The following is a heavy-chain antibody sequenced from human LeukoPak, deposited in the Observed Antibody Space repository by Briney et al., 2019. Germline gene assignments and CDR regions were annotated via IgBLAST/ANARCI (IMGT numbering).Heavy chain of an antibody. V-gene: IGHV1-8*02. CDR2: MNPNSGNT. CDR3: ARGVSGSYYHY. J-gene: IGHJ4*02. D-gene: IGHD1-26*01. Sequence: ASVKVSCKTSGYTFTSYGISWVRQAPGQGLEWMGWMNPNSGNTGYAQKFQGRVTMTRNTSISTAYMELSSLRSEDTAVYYCARGVSGSYYHYWGQGTLVTVSS. CDR1: GYTFTSYG.